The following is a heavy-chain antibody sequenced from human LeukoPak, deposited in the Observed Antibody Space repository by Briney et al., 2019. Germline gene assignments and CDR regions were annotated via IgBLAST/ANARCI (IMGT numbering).Heavy chain of an antibody. D-gene: IGHD5-18*01. J-gene: IGHJ4*02. CDR2: IYYSGST. V-gene: IGHV4-39*01. Sequence: SETLSLTCTVSGGSISSSSYSWGWIRQPPGKGLEWIGSIYYSGSTYYNPSLKSRVTISVDTSKNQFSLKLSSVTAADTAVYYCARTGDTAMVTDYWGQGTLVTVSS. CDR3: ARTGDTAMVTDY. CDR1: GGSISSSSYS.